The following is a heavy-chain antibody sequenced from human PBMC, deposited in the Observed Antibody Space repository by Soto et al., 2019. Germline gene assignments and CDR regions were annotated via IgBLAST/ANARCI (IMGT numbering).Heavy chain of an antibody. D-gene: IGHD3-16*02. CDR1: GGTFSSYT. CDR2: IIPILGIA. V-gene: IGHV1-69*02. Sequence: GASVKVSCKASGGTFSSYTISWVRQAPGQGHEWMARIIPILGIANYAQKFQGRVTITTDKSTSTAYMELSSLRSEDTAVYYCARAGMITFGGVIESFDYWGQGTLVTVSS. CDR3: ARAGMITFGGVIESFDY. J-gene: IGHJ4*02.